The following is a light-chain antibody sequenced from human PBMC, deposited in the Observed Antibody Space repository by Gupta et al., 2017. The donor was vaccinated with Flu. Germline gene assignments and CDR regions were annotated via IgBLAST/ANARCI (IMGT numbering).Light chain of an antibody. V-gene: IGLV1-47*01. CDR1: SSNIGTNF. CDR2: KNN. CDR3: AVWDDSLSGRV. Sequence: SSSNIGTNFVYWYLQLPGTAPKLLIYKNNQRPSGVPDRFSGSKSGTSASLAISGLRSEDEADYYCAVWDDSLSGRVFGGGTKLTAL. J-gene: IGLJ2*01.